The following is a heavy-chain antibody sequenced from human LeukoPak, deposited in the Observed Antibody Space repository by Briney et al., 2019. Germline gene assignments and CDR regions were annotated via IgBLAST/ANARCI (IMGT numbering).Heavy chain of an antibody. Sequence: ASVKVSCKASGYTFTGYYMHWVRQAPGQGLEWMGWINPNSGGTNYAQKFQGRVTMTRDTSISTAYMELSRLRSDDTAVYYCARDFSSSSWYSLATTDYWGQGTLVTVSS. CDR1: GYTFTGYY. V-gene: IGHV1-2*02. D-gene: IGHD6-13*01. J-gene: IGHJ4*02. CDR3: ARDFSSSSWYSLATTDY. CDR2: INPNSGGT.